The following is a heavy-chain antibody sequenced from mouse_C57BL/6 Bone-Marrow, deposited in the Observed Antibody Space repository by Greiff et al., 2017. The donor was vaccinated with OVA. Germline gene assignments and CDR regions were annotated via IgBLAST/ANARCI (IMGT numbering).Heavy chain of an antibody. Sequence: QVQLQQSGAELMKPGASVKLSCKATGYTFTGYWIEWVKQRPGHGLEWIGEILPGSGSTNYNEKFTGKATFTADTSSHTAYMQLSRLTTEDSAIYACERGDYGGSSIVFNYWGQGTTLTVSS. J-gene: IGHJ2*01. D-gene: IGHD1-1*01. CDR3: ERGDYGGSSIVFNY. CDR1: GYTFTGYW. CDR2: ILPGSGST. V-gene: IGHV1-9*01.